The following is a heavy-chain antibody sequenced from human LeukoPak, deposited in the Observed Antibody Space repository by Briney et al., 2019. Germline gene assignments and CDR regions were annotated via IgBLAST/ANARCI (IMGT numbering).Heavy chain of an antibody. J-gene: IGHJ4*02. Sequence: SETLSLTCTVSGGSISSHYWSWIPQPPGKGLEWIGYIYYSGSTNYNPSLKSRVTISVDTSKNQFSLKLSSVTAADTAVYYCARGSQYSRELPHFDYWGQGALVTVSS. V-gene: IGHV4-59*11. CDR2: IYYSGST. CDR3: ARGSQYSRELPHFDY. CDR1: GGSISSHY. D-gene: IGHD6-6*01.